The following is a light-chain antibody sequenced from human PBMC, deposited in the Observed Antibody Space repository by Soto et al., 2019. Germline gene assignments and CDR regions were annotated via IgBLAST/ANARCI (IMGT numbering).Light chain of an antibody. CDR3: QQRYSTPRT. J-gene: IGKJ1*01. CDR1: QSISSY. CDR2: AAS. V-gene: IGKV1-39*01. Sequence: DIQMTQSPSSLSASVGDRVTITCRASQSISSYLNWYQQKPGKAPKLLIYAASSLESGVPSRFSGSGSGTEFTRTISSPQPEDFATYYCQQRYSTPRTFGQGTKVEIK.